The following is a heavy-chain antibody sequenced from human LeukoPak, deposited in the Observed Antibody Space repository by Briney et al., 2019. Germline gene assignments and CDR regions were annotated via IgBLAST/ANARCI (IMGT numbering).Heavy chain of an antibody. V-gene: IGHV3-66*01. Sequence: GGSLRLSCAASGFTVSSNYISWVRQAPGKGLEWVSVIYSGGSTYYADSVKGRFTISRDNSKNTLYLQMNSLRAEDTAVYYCARAPSAAAGIDYWGQGTLVTVSS. CDR1: GFTVSSNY. CDR2: IYSGGST. D-gene: IGHD6-13*01. J-gene: IGHJ4*02. CDR3: ARAPSAAAGIDY.